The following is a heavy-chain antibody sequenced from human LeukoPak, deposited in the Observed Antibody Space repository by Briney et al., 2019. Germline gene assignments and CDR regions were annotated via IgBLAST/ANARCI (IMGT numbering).Heavy chain of an antibody. V-gene: IGHV3-21*01. CDR1: GFTFSSYS. Sequence: PGGSLRLSCAASGFTFSSYSMNWVGQAPGKGLEWVASISSAGTYIYYADSVKGRFTSSRDNAKTSLYLQMNSLSAEDTAVYYCARAEATAGTDWYFDLWGRGTLVTASS. J-gene: IGHJ2*01. CDR2: ISSAGTYI. CDR3: ARAEATAGTDWYFDL. D-gene: IGHD6-13*01.